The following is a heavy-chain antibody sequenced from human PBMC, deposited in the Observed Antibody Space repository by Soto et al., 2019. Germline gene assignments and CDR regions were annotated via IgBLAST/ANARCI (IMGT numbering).Heavy chain of an antibody. V-gene: IGHV3-21*04. D-gene: IGHD6-19*01. Sequence: ESGGGLVKPGESLRVSCAASGFTFSYYSLHWVRQAPGKWLEWVSSISGSSTYIYYADRVKGRFTISRDNAKNSLYLRMDSLRAEDTAVYYCARGDGTGLYNSGWSPRYWGQGTLVTVSS. CDR2: ISGSSTYI. CDR3: ARGDGTGLYNSGWSPRY. CDR1: GFTFSYYS. J-gene: IGHJ4*02.